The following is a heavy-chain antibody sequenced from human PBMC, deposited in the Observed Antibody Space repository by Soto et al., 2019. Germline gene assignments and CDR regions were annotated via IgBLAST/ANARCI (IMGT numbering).Heavy chain of an antibody. CDR1: GGTFSSYA. CDR3: ARAKAEYDFWSGNYYYMDV. J-gene: IGHJ6*03. V-gene: IGHV1-69*05. CDR2: IIPIFGTA. D-gene: IGHD3-3*01. Sequence: ASVKVSCKASGGTFSSYAISWVRQAPGQGLEWMGGIIPIFGTANYAQKFQGRVTMTRNTSISTAYMELSSLRSEDTAVYYCARAKAEYDFWSGNYYYMDVWGKGTTVTVSS.